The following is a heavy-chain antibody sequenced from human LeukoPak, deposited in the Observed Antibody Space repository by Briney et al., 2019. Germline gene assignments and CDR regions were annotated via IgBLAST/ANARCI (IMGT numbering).Heavy chain of an antibody. J-gene: IGHJ4*02. CDR3: AKSGLIVVVCPDY. CDR1: GFTFSSYA. CDR2: ISGSGGST. D-gene: IGHD3-22*01. Sequence: PGGSLRLSCAASGFTFSSYAMSWVRPAPGKGLEWVSAISGSGGSTYYADSVKGRFTISRDNSKNTLYLQMNSLRAEDTAVYYCAKSGLIVVVCPDYWGQGTLVTVSS. V-gene: IGHV3-23*01.